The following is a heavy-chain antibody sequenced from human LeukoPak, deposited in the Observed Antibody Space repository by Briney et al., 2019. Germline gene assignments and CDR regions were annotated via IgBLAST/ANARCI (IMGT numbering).Heavy chain of an antibody. V-gene: IGHV3-21*01. CDR2: ISSSSYI. CDR1: GFTFSSYS. Sequence: PGGSLRLSCAASGFTFSSYSMNWVRQAPGKGLEWVSSISSSSYIYYADSVKGRFTISRDNAKNSLYLQMNSLRAEDTAVYYCAILSITIFGVAYDYWGQGTLVTVSS. CDR3: AILSITIFGVAYDY. D-gene: IGHD3-3*01. J-gene: IGHJ4*02.